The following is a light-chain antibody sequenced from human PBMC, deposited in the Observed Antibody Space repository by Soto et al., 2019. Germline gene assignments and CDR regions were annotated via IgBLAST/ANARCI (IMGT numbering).Light chain of an antibody. V-gene: IGKV3D-15*03. CDR3: QLYTFYPEA. CDR2: GAS. J-gene: IGKJ1*01. CDR1: QRVSSK. Sequence: VMTHSAVTLSLSQGERATLSCRASQRVSSKLAWYQQKPGQAPRLLIYGASSRATGIPDRFSGSGSGTEFTLTISILQPDDFVTYYSQLYTFYPEAFGQGTKVDIK.